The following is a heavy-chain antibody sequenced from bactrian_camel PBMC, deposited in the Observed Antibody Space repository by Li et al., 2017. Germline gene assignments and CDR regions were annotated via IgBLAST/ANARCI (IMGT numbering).Heavy chain of an antibody. D-gene: IGHD2*01. V-gene: IGHV3S53*01. CDR2: IRPDGTP. J-gene: IGHJ4*01. Sequence: HVQLVESGGGSVQAGGSLRLSCAASASSYVTNCMGWHRQAPGKGRELIASIRPDGTPSYDPSVMGRFTISEDKAKNTLYLQMDNLNTDDTAVYYCSSRACMYGPSGQGTQVTVS. CDR1: ASSYVTNC.